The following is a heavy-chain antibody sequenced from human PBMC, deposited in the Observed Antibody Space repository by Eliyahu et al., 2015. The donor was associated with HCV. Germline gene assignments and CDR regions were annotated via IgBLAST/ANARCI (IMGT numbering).Heavy chain of an antibody. CDR1: GYSFTSYW. CDR2: IDPSDSYT. V-gene: IGHV5-10-1*03. Sequence: EVQLVQSGAEVKKPGESLRISCKGSGYSFTSYWISWVRQMPGKGLEWMGRIDPSDSYTNYSPSFQGHVTISADKSISTAYLQWSSLKASDTAMYYCALSIAVAGTPAADFDYWGQGTLVTVSS. CDR3: ALSIAVAGTPAADFDY. D-gene: IGHD6-19*01. J-gene: IGHJ4*02.